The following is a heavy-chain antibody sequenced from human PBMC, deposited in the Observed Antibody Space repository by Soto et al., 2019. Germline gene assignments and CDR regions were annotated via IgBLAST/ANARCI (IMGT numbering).Heavy chain of an antibody. V-gene: IGHV4-59*08. J-gene: IGHJ6*03. CDR2: IYYSGST. D-gene: IGHD6-13*01. CDR1: GGSISNYY. Sequence: PSETLSLTFNVSGGSISNYYWSWTRQPPGKGLEWIGYIYYSGSTNYNPSLKSRVTISVDTSKNQFSLKLSSVTAADTAVYYCARTPGIAAAGYYYYYYMDVWGKRTTVTVSS. CDR3: ARTPGIAAAGYYYYYYMDV.